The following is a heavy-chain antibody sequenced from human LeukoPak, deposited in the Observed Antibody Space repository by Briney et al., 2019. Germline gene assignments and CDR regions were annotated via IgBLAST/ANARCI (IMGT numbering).Heavy chain of an antibody. D-gene: IGHD2/OR15-2a*01. V-gene: IGHV6-1*01. CDR2: TYYRSKWNN. CDR1: GDSVSGNSAVA. Sequence: SQTLSLTCAISGDSVSGNSAVAWNWLRQSPSRGLERLGRTYYRSKWNNDYAVSVKSRITINPDTSKNQFSLHLNSVTPEDAAVYYCARGRNSGFDYWGQGTLVTVSS. CDR3: ARGRNSGFDY. J-gene: IGHJ4*02.